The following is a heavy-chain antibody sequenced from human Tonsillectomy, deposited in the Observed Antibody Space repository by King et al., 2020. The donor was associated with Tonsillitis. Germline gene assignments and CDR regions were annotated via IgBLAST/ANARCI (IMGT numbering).Heavy chain of an antibody. D-gene: IGHD1-1*01. Sequence: ITLKESGPTLVKPTQTLTLTCTVSGFSLSATGVGVAWIRQPPGKALEWLALIYWDGDDLYSPSLKSRLTITRDTSKNQVVLRMTNVDPADTATYYCAHRRVGRVEAFDVWGQGTSVTVSS. CDR3: AHRRVGRVEAFDV. J-gene: IGHJ3*01. V-gene: IGHV2-5*02. CDR1: GFSLSATGVG. CDR2: IYWDGDD.